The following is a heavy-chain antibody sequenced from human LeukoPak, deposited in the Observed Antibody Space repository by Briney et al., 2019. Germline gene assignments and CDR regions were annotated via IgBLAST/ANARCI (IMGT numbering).Heavy chain of an antibody. Sequence: GGSLRLSCAASGFTFSSYGMHWVRQAPGKGLEWVAVISYDGSNKYYADSVKGRFTISRDSSKTTLYLQMNSLRPEDTAVYYCAKGGWLEYWGQGTLVTVPS. V-gene: IGHV3-30*18. J-gene: IGHJ4*02. D-gene: IGHD5-24*01. CDR3: AKGGWLEY. CDR1: GFTFSSYG. CDR2: ISYDGSNK.